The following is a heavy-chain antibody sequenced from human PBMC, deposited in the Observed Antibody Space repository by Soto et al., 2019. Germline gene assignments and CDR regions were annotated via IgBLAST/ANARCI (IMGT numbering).Heavy chain of an antibody. CDR1: RFTFSNYV. CDR2: INHSGGST. D-gene: IGHD2-15*01. J-gene: IGHJ3*02. CDR3: AKVRSGGDAFDI. Sequence: EVHLLESGGGVVQPAGSLRLSCAASRFTFSNYVMSWVRQAPGKGLEWVSGINHSGGSTYYADSVKGRFTISRDNSKNTVYLQMNSLRVEDTAVYYCAKVRSGGDAFDIWGQGTMVTVSS. V-gene: IGHV3-23*01.